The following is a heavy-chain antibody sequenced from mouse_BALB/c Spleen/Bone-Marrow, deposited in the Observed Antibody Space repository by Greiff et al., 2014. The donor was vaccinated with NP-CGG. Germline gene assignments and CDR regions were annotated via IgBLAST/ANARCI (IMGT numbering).Heavy chain of an antibody. CDR1: GFTFGDYY. V-gene: IGHV5-4*02. D-gene: IGHD2-14*01. CDR2: FIDGGSYP. CDR3: ARERGVQGYAMDY. J-gene: IGHJ4*01. Sequence: DVKLVESGGGLVKPGGPLKPSCAASGFTFGDYYLFWVRRPPEKRLGGAATFIDGGSYPPYPDSVKGRVTVSRDSAKNKRYLQMSSLKSEDTAMYYCARERGVQGYAMDYWGQGTSVTVSS.